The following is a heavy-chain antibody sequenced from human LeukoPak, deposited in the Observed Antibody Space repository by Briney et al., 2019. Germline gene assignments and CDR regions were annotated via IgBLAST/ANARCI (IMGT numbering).Heavy chain of an antibody. Sequence: GGSLRLSCDASGFTLSSYAVSWVRQAPGKGLEWVSAITGSGGNTYYAASVKGRFTISRDNSKNALYVQMNSLRDEDTAVYYCARHPLGYWYFDLWGRGTPVSVSS. CDR3: ARHPLGYWYFDL. CDR2: ITGSGGNT. J-gene: IGHJ2*01. CDR1: GFTLSSYA. V-gene: IGHV3-23*01. D-gene: IGHD3-3*02.